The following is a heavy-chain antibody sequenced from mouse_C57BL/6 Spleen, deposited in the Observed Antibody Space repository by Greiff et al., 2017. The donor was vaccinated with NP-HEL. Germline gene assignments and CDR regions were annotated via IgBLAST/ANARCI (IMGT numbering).Heavy chain of an antibody. CDR3: ARGGFGSYAMDY. CDR1: GYTFPSYW. J-gene: IGHJ4*01. V-gene: IGHV1-52*01. D-gene: IGHD1-1*01. Sequence: QVQLQQSGAELVRPGSSVKLSCKASGYTFPSYWLPWVKQRPIQGLDWIVNIDPSVGETHYNQKFKDKATLTVDKSSSTAYMQLSSLTSEDSAVYYCARGGFGSYAMDYWGQGTSVTVSS. CDR2: IDPSVGET.